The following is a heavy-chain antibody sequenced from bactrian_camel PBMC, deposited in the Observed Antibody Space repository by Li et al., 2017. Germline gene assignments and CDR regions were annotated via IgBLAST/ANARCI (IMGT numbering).Heavy chain of an antibody. J-gene: IGHJ6*01. CDR3: AAGTRIIVGDYCDGITA. V-gene: IGHV3S53*01. CDR1: PDLYSSVS. Sequence: HVQLVESGGGSVKAGGSLKLSCAHSPDLYSSVSMGWVRQVPGKAREGLAAISRFGVTIYGSSAKGRFNISRDSAKNTTFLQMSSLTPDDTAMYYCAAGTRIIVGDYCDGITAWGQGTQVTVS. D-gene: IGHD3*01. CDR2: ISRFGVT.